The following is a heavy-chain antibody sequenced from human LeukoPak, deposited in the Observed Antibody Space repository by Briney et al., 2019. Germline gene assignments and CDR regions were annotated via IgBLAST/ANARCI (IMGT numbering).Heavy chain of an antibody. CDR2: IYYSGST. V-gene: IGHV4-59*01. D-gene: IGHD3-10*01. J-gene: IGHJ4*02. Sequence: SETLSLTCTVSGGSISSYYWSWIRQPPGKGLEWIGYIYYSGSTNYNPSLKSRVTISVDTSKNQFSLELSSVTAAGTAVYYCARYGGAGDYYFDYWGQGTLVTVSS. CDR3: ARYGGAGDYYFDY. CDR1: GGSISSYY.